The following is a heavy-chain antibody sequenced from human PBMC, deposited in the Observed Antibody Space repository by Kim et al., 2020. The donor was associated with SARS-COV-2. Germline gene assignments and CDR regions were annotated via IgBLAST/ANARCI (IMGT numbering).Heavy chain of an antibody. CDR1: GFTFGDYA. V-gene: IGHV3-49*04. J-gene: IGHJ4*02. CDR2: IRSKAYGGTT. D-gene: IGHD3-9*01. CDR3: TRVGYFDWLLHWGARIWALDY. Sequence: GGSLRLSCTASGFTFGDYAMSWVRQAPGKGLEWVGFIRSKAYGGTTEYAASVKGRFTISRDDSKSIAYLQMNSLKTEDTAVYYCTRVGYFDWLLHWGARIWALDYWGQGTLVTVSS.